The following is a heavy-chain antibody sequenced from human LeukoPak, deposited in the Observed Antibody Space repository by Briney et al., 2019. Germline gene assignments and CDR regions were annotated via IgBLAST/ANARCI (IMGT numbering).Heavy chain of an antibody. V-gene: IGHV4-59*08. Sequence: SETLSLTCTVSGGSISSYYWSWLRQPPGKGLEWIGYIYYSGSTNYNPSLKSRVTISVDTSKNQFSLKLSSVTAADTAVYYCARLKDYCSSTSCYFYYYYGMDVWGQGTTVTVSS. D-gene: IGHD2-2*01. CDR1: GGSISSYY. J-gene: IGHJ6*02. CDR2: IYYSGST. CDR3: ARLKDYCSSTSCYFYYYYGMDV.